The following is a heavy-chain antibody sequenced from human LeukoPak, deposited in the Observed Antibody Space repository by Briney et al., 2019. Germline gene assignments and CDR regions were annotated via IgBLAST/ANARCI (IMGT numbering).Heavy chain of an antibody. D-gene: IGHD6-13*01. CDR2: IRCKAYGGTT. V-gene: IGHV3-49*04. Sequence: GGPLRLSCTASRFTFGDYAMSWVRQAPGKGLEWVGFIRCKAYGGTTEYAASVTGRFTISRDDSKSIGYLQMKSLKTEDTAVYYCTRRGIYLDYWGQGTLVTDPS. CDR3: TRRGIYLDY. J-gene: IGHJ4*02. CDR1: RFTFGDYA.